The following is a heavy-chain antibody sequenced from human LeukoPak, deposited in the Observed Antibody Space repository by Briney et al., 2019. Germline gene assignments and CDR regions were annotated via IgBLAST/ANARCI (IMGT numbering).Heavy chain of an antibody. Sequence: ASVKVSCKASGYTFTGYYMHWVRQAPGQGLEWMGWINPNSGGTNYAQKFQGRVTMTRDTSISTAYMELSRLRPDDTAVYYCARGSRITIFGVVIMRGGYFDYWGQGTLVTVSS. CDR2: INPNSGGT. CDR1: GYTFTGYY. J-gene: IGHJ4*02. CDR3: ARGSRITIFGVVIMRGGYFDY. V-gene: IGHV1-2*02. D-gene: IGHD3-3*01.